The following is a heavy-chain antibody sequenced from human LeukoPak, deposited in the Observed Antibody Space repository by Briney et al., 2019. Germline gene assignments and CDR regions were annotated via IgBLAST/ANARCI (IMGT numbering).Heavy chain of an antibody. V-gene: IGHV4-39*07. CDR1: GGSITSNSYY. Sequence: SETLSLTCTVSGGSITSNSYYWGWIRQPPGKGLEWIGSIYYSGSTYYNPSLKRRVTISVDTSKNQFSLKLSSVTAADTAVYFCAKNVPMMIFGLVRGINWFDPWGQGTLVTVSS. CDR2: IYYSGST. CDR3: AKNVPMMIFGLVRGINWFDP. J-gene: IGHJ5*02. D-gene: IGHD3/OR15-3a*01.